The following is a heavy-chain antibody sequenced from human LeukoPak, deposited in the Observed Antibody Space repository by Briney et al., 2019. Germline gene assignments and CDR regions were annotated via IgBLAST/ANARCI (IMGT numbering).Heavy chain of an antibody. J-gene: IGHJ4*02. CDR2: ISGSGGSR. D-gene: IGHD6-13*01. CDR3: ATSGSWYFFDY. Sequence: PGGSLRLSCAASGFTFSTYTMSWVRQAPGKGLEWVSIISGSGGSRYYADSVKGRFTISRDNSKNTLYLQMNSLRVDDTAVYYCATSGSWYFFDYWGQGTLVIVSS. CDR1: GFTFSTYT. V-gene: IGHV3-23*01.